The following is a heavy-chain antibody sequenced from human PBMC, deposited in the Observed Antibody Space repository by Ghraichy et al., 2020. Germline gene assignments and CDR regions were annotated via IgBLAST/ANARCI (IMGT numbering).Heavy chain of an antibody. CDR3: ARATSDDSSGYYSLRGYYYYYYGMDV. Sequence: GGSLRLSCAASGFTVSSNYMSWVRQAPGKGLEWVSVIYSGGSTYYADSVKGRFTISRHNSKNTLYLQMNSLRAEDTAVYYCARATSDDSSGYYSLRGYYYYYYGMDVWGQGTTVTVSS. D-gene: IGHD3-22*01. CDR1: GFTVSSNY. V-gene: IGHV3-53*04. J-gene: IGHJ6*02. CDR2: IYSGGST.